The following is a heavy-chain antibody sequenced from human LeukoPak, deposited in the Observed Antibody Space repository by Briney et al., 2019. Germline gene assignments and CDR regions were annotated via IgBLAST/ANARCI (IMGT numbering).Heavy chain of an antibody. CDR2: INSDGSST. J-gene: IGHJ4*02. V-gene: IGHV3-74*01. D-gene: IGHD6-6*01. CDR3: ARQLASSWGYFDY. CDR1: RFTFSKYW. Sequence: GGSLRLSCATSRFTFSKYWMHWVRQAPGKGLLWVAGINSDGSSTVYADSVKGRFTISRDNSKNTLYLQMNSLRAEDTAVYYCARQLASSWGYFDYWGQGNLVTVSS.